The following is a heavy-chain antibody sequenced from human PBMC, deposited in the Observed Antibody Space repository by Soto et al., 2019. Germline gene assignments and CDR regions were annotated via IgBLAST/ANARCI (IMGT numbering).Heavy chain of an antibody. CDR2: IVVGSGNT. V-gene: IGHV1-58*01. Sequence: SVKVSCKASGFTFTSSAVQWVRQARGQRLEWIGWIVVGSGNTNYAQKFQERVTITRDMSTSTAYMELSSLRSEDTAVYYCAADPGEACSSSWYYFDYWGQGTLVTV. J-gene: IGHJ4*02. CDR3: AADPGEACSSSWYYFDY. CDR1: GFTFTSSA. D-gene: IGHD6-13*01.